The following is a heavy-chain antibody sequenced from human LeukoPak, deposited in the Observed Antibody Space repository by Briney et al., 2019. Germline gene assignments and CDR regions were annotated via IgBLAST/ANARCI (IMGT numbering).Heavy chain of an antibody. V-gene: IGHV1-18*01. J-gene: IGHJ4*02. CDR2: ISAYNGNT. D-gene: IGHD3-22*01. Sequence: ASVKVSCKASGYTFTSYGISWVRQAPGQGLEWMGWISAYNGNTNYAQKLQGRVTMTTDTSTSPAYMELRSLRSDDTAVYYCARGGYDYYDSSGYQDYWGQGTLVTVFS. CDR1: GYTFTSYG. CDR3: ARGGYDYYDSSGYQDY.